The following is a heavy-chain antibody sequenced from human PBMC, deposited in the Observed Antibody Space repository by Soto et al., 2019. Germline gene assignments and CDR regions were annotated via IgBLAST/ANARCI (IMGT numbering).Heavy chain of an antibody. Sequence: QVQLVQSGAEVQKPGASVKVSCKASGYTFTSYGISWVRQAPGQGLEWMGWISAYNGNTNYAQKLQGRVTMTTDTSTSTAYMELRSLRSDDTAVYYCARGYYDFWSGYYTVVDYWGQGTLVTVSS. V-gene: IGHV1-18*01. D-gene: IGHD3-3*01. CDR2: ISAYNGNT. J-gene: IGHJ4*02. CDR3: ARGYYDFWSGYYTVVDY. CDR1: GYTFTSYG.